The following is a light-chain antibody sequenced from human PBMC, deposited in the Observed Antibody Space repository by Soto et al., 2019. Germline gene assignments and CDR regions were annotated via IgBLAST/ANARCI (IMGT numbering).Light chain of an antibody. CDR2: GTS. Sequence: VMTQSPAILSLSPGEGATLSCRTSQIVSNNLAWYQHKPGQAPRLLIYGTSTRAPGIPARFSGSGSGTDFTLTIRSLQSEDFAVDYGHHYRNWVRGTFGLGTKVEI. J-gene: IGKJ1*01. CDR1: QIVSNN. V-gene: IGKV3-15*01. CDR3: HHYRNWVRGT.